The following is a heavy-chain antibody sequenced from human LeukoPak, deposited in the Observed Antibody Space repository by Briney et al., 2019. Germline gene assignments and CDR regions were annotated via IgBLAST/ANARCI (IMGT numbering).Heavy chain of an antibody. CDR1: GFTFSSYA. CDR3: ARVRVGAYYFDY. CDR2: ISGSGGST. V-gene: IGHV3-23*01. Sequence: GGSLRLSCAASGFTFSSYAMSWVRQAPGKGLEWVSAISGSGGSTYYADSVKGRFTISRDNSKNTLYLQMNSLRAEDTAVYYCARVRVGAYYFDYWGQGTLVTVSS. D-gene: IGHD1-26*01. J-gene: IGHJ4*02.